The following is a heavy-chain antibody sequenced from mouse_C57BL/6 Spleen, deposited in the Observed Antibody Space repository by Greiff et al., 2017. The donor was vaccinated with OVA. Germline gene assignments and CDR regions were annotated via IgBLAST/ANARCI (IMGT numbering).Heavy chain of an antibody. D-gene: IGHD1-1*01. CDR1: GFTFSSYA. J-gene: IGHJ2*01. CDR3: ARDTGDYFDY. Sequence: EVMLVESGGGLVKPGGSLKLSCAASGFTFSSYAMSWVRQTPEKRLEWVATISDGGSYTYYPDNVKGRFTISRDNAKNNLYLQMSHLKSEDTAMYYCARDTGDYFDYWGQGTTLTVSS. CDR2: ISDGGSYT. V-gene: IGHV5-4*01.